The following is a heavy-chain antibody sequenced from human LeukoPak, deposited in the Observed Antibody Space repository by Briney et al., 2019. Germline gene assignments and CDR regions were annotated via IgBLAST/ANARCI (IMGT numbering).Heavy chain of an antibody. CDR2: ISWNSGSI. CDR3: ARGDLTGTMVRGPRHYYYGMDV. D-gene: IGHD3-10*01. V-gene: IGHV3-9*01. J-gene: IGHJ6*02. CDR1: GFTFDDYA. Sequence: SGRSLRLSCAASGFTFDDYAMHWVRQAPGKGLEWVSGISWNSGSIGYADSVKGRFTISRDNAKNSLYLQMNSLRAEDTAVYYCARGDLTGTMVRGPRHYYYGMDVWGQGTTVTVSS.